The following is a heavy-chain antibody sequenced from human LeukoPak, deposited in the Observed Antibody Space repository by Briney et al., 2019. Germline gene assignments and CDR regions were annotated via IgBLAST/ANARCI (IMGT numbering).Heavy chain of an antibody. CDR3: AKHYQTTFDY. CDR2: INPNSGST. V-gene: IGHV1-8*03. D-gene: IGHD1-14*01. J-gene: IGHJ4*02. Sequence: GASVKVSCKASGYTFTSYYMHWVRQATGQEPEWMGWINPNSGSTGYAQKFQGRVTITRDTSISTAYMELSSLRSEDTAVYYCAKHYQTTFDYWGQGTLVIVSS. CDR1: GYTFTSYY.